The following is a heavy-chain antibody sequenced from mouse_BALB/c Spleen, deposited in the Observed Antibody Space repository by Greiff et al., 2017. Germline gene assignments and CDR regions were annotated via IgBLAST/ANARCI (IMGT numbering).Heavy chain of an antibody. CDR1: GFTFSSYT. Sequence: EVHLVESGGGLVKPGGSLKLSCAASGFTFSSYTMSWVRQTPEKRLEWVATISSGGSYTYYPDSVKGRFTISRNNAKNTLYLQMSSLKSEDTAMYYCTRESYFEYWGQGTTLTVSS. V-gene: IGHV5-6-4*01. CDR3: TRESYFEY. CDR2: ISSGGSYT. J-gene: IGHJ2*01.